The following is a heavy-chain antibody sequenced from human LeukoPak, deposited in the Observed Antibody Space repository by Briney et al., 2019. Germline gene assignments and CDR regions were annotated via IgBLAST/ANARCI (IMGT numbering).Heavy chain of an antibody. J-gene: IGHJ4*02. CDR2: INSDGSST. Sequence: GGSLRLSCAASGFTFSSYRMHWVRQAPGKGLVWVSRINSDGSSTSYADSVKGRFTISRDNAKNTLYLQMNSLRAEDTAVYYCARELYSSGWYVDYWGQGTLVTVSS. CDR1: GFTFSSYR. CDR3: ARELYSSGWYVDY. V-gene: IGHV3-74*01. D-gene: IGHD6-19*01.